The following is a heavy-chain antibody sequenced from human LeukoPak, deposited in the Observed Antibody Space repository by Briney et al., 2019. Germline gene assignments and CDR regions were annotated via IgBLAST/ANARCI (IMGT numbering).Heavy chain of an antibody. CDR2: ISGSGGST. CDR1: GFTFSSYA. V-gene: IGHV3-23*01. J-gene: IGHJ3*02. D-gene: IGHD2-15*01. CDR3: ARGLYCSGGSCYLDGGAFDI. Sequence: PGGSLRLSCAASGFTFSSYAMSWVRQAPGKGLEWVSAISGSGGSTYYADSVKGRFTISRDNSKNTLYLQMNSLRAEDTAVYYCARGLYCSGGSCYLDGGAFDIWGQGTMVTVSS.